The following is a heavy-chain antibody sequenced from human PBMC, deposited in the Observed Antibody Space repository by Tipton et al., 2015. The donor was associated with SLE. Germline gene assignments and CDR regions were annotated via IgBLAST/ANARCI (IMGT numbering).Heavy chain of an antibody. Sequence: EASGFTFETYGMNWVRQAPGKGLEWVSFTNYNAGRTGYSDSVKGRFTISRDNSKNSLYLHMTSPRADDTALYYCARGGYDFLSLDTWGLGKMIIVSS. CDR3: ARGGYDFLSLDT. CDR1: GFTFETYG. CDR2: TNYNAGRT. D-gene: IGHD3-3*01. V-gene: IGHV3-20*04. J-gene: IGHJ3*02.